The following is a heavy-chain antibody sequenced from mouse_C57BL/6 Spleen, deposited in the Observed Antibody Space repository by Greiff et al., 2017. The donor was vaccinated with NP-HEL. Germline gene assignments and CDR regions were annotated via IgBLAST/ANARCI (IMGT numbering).Heavy chain of an antibody. CDR1: GYTFTDYE. J-gene: IGHJ2*01. V-gene: IGHV1-15*01. CDR3: TSWGFDY. CDR2: IDPETGGT. Sequence: LQESGAELVRPGASVTLSCKASGYTFTDYEMHWVKQTPVHGLEWIGAIDPETGGTAYNQKFKGKAILTADKSSSTAYMELRSLTSEDSAVYYCTSWGFDYWGQGTTLTVSS.